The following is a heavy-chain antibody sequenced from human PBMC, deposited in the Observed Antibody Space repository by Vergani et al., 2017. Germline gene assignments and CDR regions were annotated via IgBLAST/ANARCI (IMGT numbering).Heavy chain of an antibody. J-gene: IGHJ6*03. CDR2: IYYSGST. V-gene: IGHV4-39*01. Sequence: QLQLQESGPGLVKPSETLSLTCTVSGGSISSSSYYWGWIRQPPGKGLEWIGSIYYSGSTYYNPSLKSRVTISVDTSKNQFSLKLSSVTAADTAVYYCARGEGRYDFWSGYFRTDYYMDVWGKGTTVTVSS. CDR1: GGSISSSSYY. CDR3: ARGEGRYDFWSGYFRTDYYMDV. D-gene: IGHD3-3*01.